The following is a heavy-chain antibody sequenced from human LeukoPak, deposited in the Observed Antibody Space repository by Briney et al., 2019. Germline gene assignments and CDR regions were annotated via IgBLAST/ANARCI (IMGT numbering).Heavy chain of an antibody. Sequence: GGPLRLSCAASGFTVSNNYMNWVRQAPGKGLEWISVFYSGGNTFYADAVKGRFTISRDISKNTLYLQMTSLRAEDTAVYYCARDGRVATIWAFDIWGQGTMVTVSS. CDR3: ARDGRVATIWAFDI. V-gene: IGHV3-53*05. J-gene: IGHJ3*02. CDR1: GFTVSNNY. CDR2: FYSGGNT. D-gene: IGHD5-12*01.